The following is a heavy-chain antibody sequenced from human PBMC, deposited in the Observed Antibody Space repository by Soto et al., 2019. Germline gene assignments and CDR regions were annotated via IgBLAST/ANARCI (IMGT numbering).Heavy chain of an antibody. D-gene: IGHD3-22*01. Sequence: GGSLRLSCAASGFTFSSYIMNGGRQAPGKGLEWVSSISSSSSYIYYADSVKGRFTISRDNAKNSLYLQMNSLRAEDTAVYYCASKGTMIVGDAFDIWGQGTMVTVSS. J-gene: IGHJ3*02. CDR3: ASKGTMIVGDAFDI. V-gene: IGHV3-21*01. CDR1: GFTFSSYI. CDR2: ISSSSSYI.